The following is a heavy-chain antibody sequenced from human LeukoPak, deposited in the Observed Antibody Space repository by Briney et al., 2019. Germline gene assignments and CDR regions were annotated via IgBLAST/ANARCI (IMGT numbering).Heavy chain of an antibody. D-gene: IGHD6-13*01. J-gene: IGHJ4*02. Sequence: PGGSLRLSCAASGFTFSTYGMSWVRQAPGKGLEWVSAIGGSGGGTYYADSVEGRFTISRDNCKNTLYLQMNSLRAEDTAVYYCARYSGSSSWYGYYFDYWGQGTLVTVSS. CDR3: ARYSGSSSWYGYYFDY. CDR1: GFTFSTYG. V-gene: IGHV3-23*01. CDR2: IGGSGGGT.